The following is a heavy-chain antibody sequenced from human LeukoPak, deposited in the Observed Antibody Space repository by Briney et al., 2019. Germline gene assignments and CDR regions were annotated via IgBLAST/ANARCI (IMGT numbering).Heavy chain of an antibody. CDR3: ARVGYCSSTSCPNDAFDI. D-gene: IGHD2-2*01. CDR1: GGSISSYY. CDR2: INHSGST. V-gene: IGHV4-34*01. Sequence: SETLSLTCTVSGGSISSYYWSWIPQPPGKGLEWIGEINHSGSTNYNPSLKSRVTISVDTSKNQFSLKLSSVAAADTAVYYCARVGYCSSTSCPNDAFDIWGQGTMVTVSS. J-gene: IGHJ3*02.